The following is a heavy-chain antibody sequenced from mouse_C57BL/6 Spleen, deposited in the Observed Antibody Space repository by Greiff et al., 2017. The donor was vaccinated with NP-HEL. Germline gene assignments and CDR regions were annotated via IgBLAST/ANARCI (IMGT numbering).Heavy chain of an antibody. D-gene: IGHD1-1*01. CDR3: APHYYGSSYGFAY. V-gene: IGHV2-5*01. CDR2: IWRGGST. CDR1: GFSLTSYG. J-gene: IGHJ3*01. Sequence: VMLVESGPGLVQPSQSLSITCTVSGFSLTSYGVHWVRQSPGKGLEWLGVIWRGGSTDYNAAFMSRLSITKDNSKSQVFFKMNSLQADDTAIYYCAPHYYGSSYGFAYWGQGTLVTVSA.